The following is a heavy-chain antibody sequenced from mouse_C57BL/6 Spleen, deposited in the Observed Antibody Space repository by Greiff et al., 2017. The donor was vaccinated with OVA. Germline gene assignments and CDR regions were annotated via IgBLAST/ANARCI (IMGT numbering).Heavy chain of an antibody. D-gene: IGHD2-4*01. V-gene: IGHV1-54*01. CDR2: INPGSGGT. J-gene: IGHJ2*01. CDR1: GYAFTNYL. Sequence: VKLMESGAELVRPGTSVKVSCKASGYAFTNYLIEWVKQRPGQGLEWIGVINPGSGGTNYNEKFKGKATLTADKSSSTAYMQLSSLTSEDSAVYFCARGYDYYYFDYWGQGTTLTVSS. CDR3: ARGYDYYYFDY.